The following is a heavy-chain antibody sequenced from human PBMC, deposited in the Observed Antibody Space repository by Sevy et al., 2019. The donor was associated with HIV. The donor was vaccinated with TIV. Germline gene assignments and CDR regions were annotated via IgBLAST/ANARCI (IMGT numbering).Heavy chain of an antibody. CDR3: ATTHPIKVVGAARGYYYFMDV. Sequence: ASVKVSCKVSGYTLTELSMHWVRQAPGEGLEWMGCFDPEDGETGYAQKFQGRVTMTEDTSTDTAYMELSSLRSDDTAVYYCATTHPIKVVGAARGYYYFMDVWGKGSTVTVSS. CDR1: GYTLTELS. V-gene: IGHV1-24*01. D-gene: IGHD2-15*01. CDR2: FDPEDGET. J-gene: IGHJ6*03.